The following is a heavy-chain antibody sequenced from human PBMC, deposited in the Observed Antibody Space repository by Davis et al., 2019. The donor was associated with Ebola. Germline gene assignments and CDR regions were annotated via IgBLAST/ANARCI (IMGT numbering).Heavy chain of an antibody. J-gene: IGHJ5*02. V-gene: IGHV3-30*03. CDR3: ARAYGSSGWYEDWFDP. Sequence: GESLKISCAASGFTFSSYGMHWVRQAPGKGLEWVAVISYDGSNKYYADSVKGRFTISRDNSKNTLYLQMNSLRAEDTAVYYCARAYGSSGWYEDWFDPWGQGTLVTVSS. CDR2: ISYDGSNK. CDR1: GFTFSSYG. D-gene: IGHD6-19*01.